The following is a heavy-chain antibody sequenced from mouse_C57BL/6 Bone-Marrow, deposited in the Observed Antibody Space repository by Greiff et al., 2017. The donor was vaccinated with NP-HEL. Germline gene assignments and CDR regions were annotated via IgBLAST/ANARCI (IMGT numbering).Heavy chain of an antibody. D-gene: IGHD4-1*01. CDR3: ARQRTGTGRFAY. Sequence: EVQLVESGGDLVKPGGSLKLSCAASGFTFSSYGMTWVRQTPDKRLEWVATISSGGSYTYYPESVNGRFTLSRDNAKNTLYLQRRSLRSEDTAMYYCARQRTGTGRFAYWGHGTLVTVSA. CDR1: GFTFSSYG. V-gene: IGHV5-6*01. J-gene: IGHJ3*01. CDR2: ISSGGSYT.